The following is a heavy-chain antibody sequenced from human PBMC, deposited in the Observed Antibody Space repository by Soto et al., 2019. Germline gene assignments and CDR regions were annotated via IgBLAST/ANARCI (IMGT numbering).Heavy chain of an antibody. CDR3: ARQTYYYGSGSYYWFDP. J-gene: IGHJ5*02. V-gene: IGHV2-5*01. CDR1: GFSLSTSGVG. CDR2: ISWNDDK. D-gene: IGHD3-10*01. Sequence: QITLKESGPTLVKPTQTLTLTCTFSGFSLSTSGVGVGWIRQPPGKALEWLALISWNDDKRYSPSLKSRLTITKDTSNSQAVLTMTNMDPVDTATYYCARQTYYYGSGSYYWFDPWGEGTLVTVSS.